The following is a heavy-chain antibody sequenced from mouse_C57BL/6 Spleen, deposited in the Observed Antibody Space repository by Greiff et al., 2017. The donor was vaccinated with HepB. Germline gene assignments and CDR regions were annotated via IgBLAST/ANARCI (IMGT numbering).Heavy chain of an antibody. J-gene: IGHJ2*01. CDR2: IHPNSGST. Sequence: VQLQQPGAELVKPGASVKLSCKASGYTFTSYWMHWVKQRPGQGLEWIGMIHPNSGSTNYNEKFKSKATLTVDKSSSTAYMKLSSLTSEDSAVYYCARRDGYYVNFDYWGQGTTLTVSS. CDR3: ARRDGYYVNFDY. CDR1: GYTFTSYW. D-gene: IGHD2-3*01. V-gene: IGHV1-64*01.